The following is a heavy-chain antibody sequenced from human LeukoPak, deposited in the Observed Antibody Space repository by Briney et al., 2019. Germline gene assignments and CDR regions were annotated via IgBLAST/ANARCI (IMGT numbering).Heavy chain of an antibody. V-gene: IGHV1-3*01. CDR2: INAGNGNT. Sequence: ASVTVSCKASGYTFTNYAIHWVSQAPGQRLEWMGWINAGNGNTKYSQKFQGRVTITRDTSARTAYMDLSSLRSEDTAVYYCANSGGDSFDYWGQGTLVTVSS. CDR3: ANSGGDSFDY. CDR1: GYTFTNYA. J-gene: IGHJ4*02. D-gene: IGHD2-15*01.